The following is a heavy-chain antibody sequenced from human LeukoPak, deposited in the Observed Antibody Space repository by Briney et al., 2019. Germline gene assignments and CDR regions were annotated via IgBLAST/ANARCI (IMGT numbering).Heavy chain of an antibody. V-gene: IGHV1-69*13. J-gene: IGHJ4*02. CDR3: ASPPRYYYDSSGYYYYY. CDR2: IIPIFGTA. D-gene: IGHD3-22*01. CDR1: GGTFSIYA. Sequence: SVKVSCTASGGTFSIYAISWVRQAPGQGLEWMGGIIPIFGTANYAQKFQGRVTITADESTSTAYMELSSLRSEDTAVYCCASPPRYYYDSSGYYYYYWGQGTLVTVSS.